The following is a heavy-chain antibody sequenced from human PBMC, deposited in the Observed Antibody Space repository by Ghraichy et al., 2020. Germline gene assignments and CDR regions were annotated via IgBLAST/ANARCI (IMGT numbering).Heavy chain of an antibody. CDR1: GYTFTSYD. Sequence: ASVKVSCKASGYTFTSYDINWVRQATGQGLEWMGWMNPNSGNTGYAQKFQGRVTMTRNTSISTAYMELSSLRSEDTAVYYCARLTPGGYQLLYMYYGMDVWGQGTTVTVSS. CDR3: ARLTPGGYQLLYMYYGMDV. J-gene: IGHJ6*02. V-gene: IGHV1-8*01. D-gene: IGHD2-2*02. CDR2: MNPNSGNT.